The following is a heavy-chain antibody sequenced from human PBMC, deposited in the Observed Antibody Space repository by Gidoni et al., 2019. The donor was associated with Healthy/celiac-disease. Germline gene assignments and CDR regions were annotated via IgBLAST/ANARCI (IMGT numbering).Heavy chain of an antibody. CDR2: IYSGGST. J-gene: IGHJ6*02. Sequence: ELHLVESGGGLIQPGGYLRLSCAASGFTVSSKYMSWVRLAPGKGLEWVSVIYSGGSTYYADAVKGRFTISRDNSKNTLYLQMNSLRAEDTAVYYCARGLLAGDYYGMDVWGQGTTVTVSS. CDR3: ARGLLAGDYYGMDV. CDR1: GFTVSSKY. V-gene: IGHV3-53*01. D-gene: IGHD2-21*02.